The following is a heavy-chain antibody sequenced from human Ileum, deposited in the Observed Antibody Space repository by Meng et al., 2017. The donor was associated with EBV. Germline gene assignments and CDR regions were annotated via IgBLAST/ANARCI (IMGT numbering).Heavy chain of an antibody. V-gene: IGHV1-69*13. CDR1: GGSFSTHT. J-gene: IGHJ4*02. D-gene: IGHD1-14*01. Sequence: VQLVQAVAEGKKPGSSVKVACKTSGGSFSTHTFSWVRQAPGQGLEWTGGLIAVFDKTKAAPRFQDRVTFTADESTSTAYMELSSLTFDDTAVYFCARGRRNEPLFDYWGQGTLVTVSS. CDR2: LIAVFDKT. CDR3: ARGRRNEPLFDY.